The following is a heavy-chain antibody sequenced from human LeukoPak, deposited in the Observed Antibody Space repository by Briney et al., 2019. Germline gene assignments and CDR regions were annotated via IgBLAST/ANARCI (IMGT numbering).Heavy chain of an antibody. CDR1: GDTFTNYA. D-gene: IGHD1-26*01. V-gene: IGHV1-3*01. Sequence: ASVKVSCKASGDTFTNYAIHWVCQAPGQRLEWMGWFNSDTGNTEYSQKFQGRVIITRDTSASTAYMELSSLRSEDTAVYYCAREQGGATYAFDIWGQGTMVTVSS. CDR3: AREQGGATYAFDI. CDR2: FNSDTGNT. J-gene: IGHJ3*02.